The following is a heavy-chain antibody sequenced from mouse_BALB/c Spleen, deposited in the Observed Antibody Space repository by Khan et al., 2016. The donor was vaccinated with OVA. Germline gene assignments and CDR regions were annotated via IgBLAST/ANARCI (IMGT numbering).Heavy chain of an antibody. V-gene: IGHV5-6-3*01. CDR3: ARMARTIN. Sequence: EVQLLETGGGLVQPGGSLKLSCAASGFTFSSYGMSWVRQTPDKRLELVATINSNGGSTYYPDSVKGRFTISRDNAKNTLYLQMSSLKSEEIAMYYCARMARTINWGQGTTLTVSS. J-gene: IGHJ2*01. CDR2: INSNGGST. CDR1: GFTFSSYG.